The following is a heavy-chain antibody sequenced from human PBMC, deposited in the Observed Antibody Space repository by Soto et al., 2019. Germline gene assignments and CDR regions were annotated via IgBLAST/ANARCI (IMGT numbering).Heavy chain of an antibody. Sequence: QVQLQESGPGLVKPSQTLSLTCTVSGGSISSGGYYWSWIRQHPGKGLEWIGYIYYSGSTYYNPSLKSRVTISVDTSKNQFSLKLSSVTAADTAVYYCARTSREDIVVVPAAPYYYYYMDVWGKGTTVTVSS. CDR1: GGSISSGGYY. D-gene: IGHD2-2*01. J-gene: IGHJ6*03. CDR2: IYYSGST. CDR3: ARTSREDIVVVPAAPYYYYYMDV. V-gene: IGHV4-31*03.